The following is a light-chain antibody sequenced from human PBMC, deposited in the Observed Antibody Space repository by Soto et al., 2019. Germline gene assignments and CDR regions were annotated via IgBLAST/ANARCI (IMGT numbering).Light chain of an antibody. Sequence: QSALTQPASVSGSPGQSITISCTGTSSDVGGYNYVSWYQQHPGKAPKLLIYEVSTRPSVVSYRFSGSKSGNTASLTISGLQAEDEAAYYCSSYTSSSTRVFGGGTKLTVL. V-gene: IGLV2-14*01. CDR3: SSYTSSSTRV. J-gene: IGLJ3*02. CDR2: EVS. CDR1: SSDVGGYNY.